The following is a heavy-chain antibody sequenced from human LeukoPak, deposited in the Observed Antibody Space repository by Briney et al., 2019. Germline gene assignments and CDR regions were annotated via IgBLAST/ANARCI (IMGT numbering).Heavy chain of an antibody. D-gene: IGHD6-19*01. CDR2: ISSSSSYI. V-gene: IGHV3-21*01. CDR3: AANPSSGWYVHYFDY. CDR1: GFTFSSYS. J-gene: IGHJ4*02. Sequence: PGGSLRLSCAASGFTFSSYSMNWVLQAPGKGLEWVSSISSSSSYIYYADSVKGRFTISRDNAKNSLYLQMNSLRAEDTAVYYCAANPSSGWYVHYFDYWGQGTLVTVSS.